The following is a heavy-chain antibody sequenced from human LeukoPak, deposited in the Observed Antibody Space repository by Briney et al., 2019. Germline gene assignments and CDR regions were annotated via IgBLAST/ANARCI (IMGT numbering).Heavy chain of an antibody. V-gene: IGHV1-69*13. CDR3: ARGNGTYTPSDH. D-gene: IGHD1-26*01. J-gene: IGHJ4*02. CDR1: GGISHPYA. Sequence: SVKVSCKASGGISHPYAIAWLRQAPGQGLEWMGGITPLVSTTVYARKLQGGVTFTADEATRTVYMELRSLNSDDTAIYYCARGNGTYTPSDHWGQGTLVTVSS. CDR2: ITPLVSTT.